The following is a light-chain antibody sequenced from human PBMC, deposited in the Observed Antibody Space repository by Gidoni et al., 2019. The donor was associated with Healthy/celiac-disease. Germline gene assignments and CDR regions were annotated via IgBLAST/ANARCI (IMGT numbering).Light chain of an antibody. Sequence: EIVLTQSPATLSLSPGERATLSCRASQSVSSYLAWYQQKPGQAPRLLIYDASNRATGIPARFSGSGSGTDFTLTISSLEPEDVAVYYCQQRSNWPPTLTFGGXTKVEIK. J-gene: IGKJ4*02. CDR3: QQRSNWPPTLT. CDR1: QSVSSY. V-gene: IGKV3-11*01. CDR2: DAS.